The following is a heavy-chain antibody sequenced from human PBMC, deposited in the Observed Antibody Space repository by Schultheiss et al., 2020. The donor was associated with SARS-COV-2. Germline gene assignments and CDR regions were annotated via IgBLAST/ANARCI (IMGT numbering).Heavy chain of an antibody. CDR1: GYTFAGYY. V-gene: IGHV1-2*06. Sequence: ASVKVSCQASGYTFAGYYIHWVRQAPGQGLEWVGRINPKTGATNYAQKFQARVTMTRETSITTAYMELSGLRSDDTAVYYCARDPFERRPSLDDWGQGTLVTVPS. J-gene: IGHJ4*02. CDR3: ARDPFERRPSLDD. CDR2: INPKTGAT. D-gene: IGHD3-16*01.